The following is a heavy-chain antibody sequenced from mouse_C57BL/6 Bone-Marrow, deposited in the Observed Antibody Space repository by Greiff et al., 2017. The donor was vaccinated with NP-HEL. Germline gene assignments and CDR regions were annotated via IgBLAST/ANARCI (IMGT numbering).Heavy chain of an antibody. V-gene: IGHV5-2*01. J-gene: IGHJ1*03. D-gene: IGHD1-1*01. CDR2: INSDGGST. CDR3: ARPDYYGSSYGYFDV. Sequence: EVKLVESGGGLVQPGESLKLSCESNEYEFPSHDMSWVRKTPEKRLELVAAINSDGGSTYYPDTMERRFIISRDNTKKTLYLQMSSLRSEDTALYYCARPDYYGSSYGYFDVWGTGTTVTVSS. CDR1: EYEFPSHD.